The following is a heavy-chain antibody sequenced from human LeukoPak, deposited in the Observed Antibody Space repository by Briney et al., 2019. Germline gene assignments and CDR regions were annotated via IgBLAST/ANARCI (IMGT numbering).Heavy chain of an antibody. CDR3: ARGTTNSGSFDDAFDI. Sequence: GGSLRLSCAASALTFSSYSMNWVRQAPGKGLERVSSISTSGIYIYYADSVKGRFTISRDNARNSLYLQMNSLRAEDTAVYYCARGTTNSGSFDDAFDIWGQGTMVTVSS. CDR1: ALTFSSYS. CDR2: ISTSGIYI. V-gene: IGHV3-21*01. J-gene: IGHJ3*02. D-gene: IGHD1-26*01.